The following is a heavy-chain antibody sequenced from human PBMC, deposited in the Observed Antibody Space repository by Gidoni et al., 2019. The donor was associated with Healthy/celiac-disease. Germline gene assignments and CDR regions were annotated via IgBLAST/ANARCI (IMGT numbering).Heavy chain of an antibody. Sequence: QVQLVASGGGVVQPGRSLRLSCAASGFTFSSYAMHWVRQAPGKGLEWVAVISYDGSNKYYADSVKGRFTISRDNSKNTLYLQMNSLRAEDTAVYYCAREGQQLFDYWGQGTLVTVSS. CDR1: GFTFSSYA. D-gene: IGHD6-13*01. V-gene: IGHV3-30*01. CDR3: AREGQQLFDY. J-gene: IGHJ4*02. CDR2: ISYDGSNK.